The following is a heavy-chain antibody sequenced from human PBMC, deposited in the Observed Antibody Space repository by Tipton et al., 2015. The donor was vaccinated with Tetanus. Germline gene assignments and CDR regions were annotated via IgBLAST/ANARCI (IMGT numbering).Heavy chain of an antibody. CDR1: GGSISSGGYY. Sequence: TLSLTCTVSGGSISSGGYYWSWIRQHPGKGLEWIGVIYYSGSTYCNPSLKSRVTISVDTSKNQFSLKLNSVTAADTAVYYCARDQARGARGWNYFDYWGQGTLVTVSS. CDR2: IYYSGST. CDR3: ARDQARGARGWNYFDY. V-gene: IGHV4-31*03. D-gene: IGHD1-26*01. J-gene: IGHJ4*02.